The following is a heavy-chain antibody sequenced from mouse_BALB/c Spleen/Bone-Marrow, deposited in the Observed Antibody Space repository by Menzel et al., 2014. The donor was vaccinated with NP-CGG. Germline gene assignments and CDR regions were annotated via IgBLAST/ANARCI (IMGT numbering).Heavy chain of an antibody. CDR2: ISYSGST. Sequence: EVQLQQSGPGLVKPSQTLSLTCSVTGDSITSGYWNWIRKFPGNKLEHMGHISYSGSTYYNPSLKSRISITRDTSTNQYYLQLNSVTTEDTATYYCARRDYGKHFDVWGAGTTVTVSS. CDR1: GDSITSGY. V-gene: IGHV3-8*02. CDR3: ARRDYGKHFDV. D-gene: IGHD2-1*01. J-gene: IGHJ1*01.